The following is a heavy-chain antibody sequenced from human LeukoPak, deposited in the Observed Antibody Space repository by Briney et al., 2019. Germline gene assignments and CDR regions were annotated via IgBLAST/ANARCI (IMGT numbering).Heavy chain of an antibody. Sequence: GASVKVSCKASGYTFTGYYMHWVRQAPGQGLEWMGWINPNSGGTNYAQKFPGRVTMTRDTSISTAYMELSRLRSDDTAVYYCARGVYSSSWYYFDYWGQGTLVTVSS. D-gene: IGHD6-13*01. CDR1: GYTFTGYY. V-gene: IGHV1-2*02. CDR2: INPNSGGT. CDR3: ARGVYSSSWYYFDY. J-gene: IGHJ4*02.